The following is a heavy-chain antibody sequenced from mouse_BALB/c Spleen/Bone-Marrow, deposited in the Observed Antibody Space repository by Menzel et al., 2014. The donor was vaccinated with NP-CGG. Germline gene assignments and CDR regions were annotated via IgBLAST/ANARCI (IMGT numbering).Heavy chain of an antibody. CDR2: ISSGSSTI. D-gene: IGHD2-2*01. Sequence: EVKVVESGGGLVQPGGSRKLSCAASGFTFSSFGMHWVRQAPEKGLEWVAYISSGSSTIYYADTVKGRFTISRDNPKNTLCLRMTSLRSEDTAMYYCARYGYYDAMDYWGQGTSVTFSS. V-gene: IGHV5-17*02. CDR3: ARYGYYDAMDY. J-gene: IGHJ4*01. CDR1: GFTFSSFG.